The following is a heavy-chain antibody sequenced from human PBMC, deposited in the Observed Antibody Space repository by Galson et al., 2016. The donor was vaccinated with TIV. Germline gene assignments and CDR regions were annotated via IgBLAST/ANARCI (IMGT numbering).Heavy chain of an antibody. Sequence: SVKVSCKASGYMFTGHHLHWVRQAPGQGPEWMGRINPNSGDTDFAQKFQGRVTMTRDTSISTAYIELRRLTFADTAVYFCARGVDGSRYWGQGTLVTVSS. J-gene: IGHJ4*02. CDR3: ARGVDGSRY. D-gene: IGHD5-24*01. V-gene: IGHV1-2*06. CDR1: GYMFTGHH. CDR2: INPNSGDT.